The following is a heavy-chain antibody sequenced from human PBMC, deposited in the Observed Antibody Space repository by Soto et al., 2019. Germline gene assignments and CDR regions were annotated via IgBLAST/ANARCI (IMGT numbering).Heavy chain of an antibody. CDR1: GFTFSSYS. CDR3: ARSKSDKAYYDFWSGIDY. Sequence: EVQLVESGGGLVKPGGSLRLSCAASGFTFSSYSMNWVRQAPGKGLEWVSSISSSSSYIYYADSVKGRFTISRDNAKNSLYLQMNSLRAEDTAVYYCARSKSDKAYYDFWSGIDYWGQGTLVTVSS. V-gene: IGHV3-21*01. D-gene: IGHD3-3*01. CDR2: ISSSSSYI. J-gene: IGHJ4*02.